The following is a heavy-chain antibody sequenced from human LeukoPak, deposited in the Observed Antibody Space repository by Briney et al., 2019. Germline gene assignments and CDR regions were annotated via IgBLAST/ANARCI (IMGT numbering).Heavy chain of an antibody. D-gene: IGHD2/OR15-2a*01. CDR3: AKAPFWSPDRVERPNWFDP. CDR2: ISGSGGST. V-gene: IGHV3-23*01. J-gene: IGHJ5*02. Sequence: GGSLRLSCAASGFTFSSYGMSWVRQAPGKGLEWVSAISGSGGSTYYADSVKGRFTISRDNSKNTLYLQMNSLRAEDTAVYYCAKAPFWSPDRVERPNWFDPWGQGTLVTVSS. CDR1: GFTFSSYG.